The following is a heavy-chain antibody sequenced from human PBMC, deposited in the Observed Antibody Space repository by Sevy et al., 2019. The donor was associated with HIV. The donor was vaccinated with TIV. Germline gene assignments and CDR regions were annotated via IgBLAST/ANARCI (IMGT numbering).Heavy chain of an antibody. CDR1: GFSFSNSA. J-gene: IGHJ6*02. CDR3: VKDPDYNFWRGDYGMDV. D-gene: IGHD3-3*01. CDR2: ISSDGVST. Sequence: GGSLRLSCSGSGFSFSNSAMNWVRQTPGKGLKYVSAISSDGVSTYYTDSVRGRLTISRDNSKNTLYLQRSSLRVEDTAVYYCVKDPDYNFWRGDYGMDVWGQGTTVTVSS. V-gene: IGHV3-64D*06.